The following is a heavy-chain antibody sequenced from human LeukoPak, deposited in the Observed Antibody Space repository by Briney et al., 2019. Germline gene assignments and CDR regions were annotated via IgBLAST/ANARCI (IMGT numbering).Heavy chain of an antibody. D-gene: IGHD2-8*01. CDR2: ISFDGTIK. J-gene: IGHJ4*02. CDR3: ARDQCTNGVCYIGY. CDR1: GFTFSNYA. Sequence: GGSLRLSCAASGFTFSNYAMHWVRQAPGKGLEWVALISFDGTIKYYADSVKGRFTISRDNSKNTLYLQMNSLRAEDMAVYYCARDQCTNGVCYIGYWGQGTLVTVSS. V-gene: IGHV3-30*03.